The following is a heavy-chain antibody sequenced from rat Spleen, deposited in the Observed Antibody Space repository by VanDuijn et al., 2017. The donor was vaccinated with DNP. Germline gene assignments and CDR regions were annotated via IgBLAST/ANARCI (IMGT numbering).Heavy chain of an antibody. Sequence: EVQLVESGGGLVQPGRSLKLSCAASGFTFSDYYMAWVRQAPTEGLGWVASISTSGVTTFYRDSVKGRFIVSRDNAKSTLYLHMDSLRSEDTATYYCTTGMDAWGQGTSVTVSS. CDR2: ISTSGVTT. CDR1: GFTFSDYY. CDR3: TTGMDA. J-gene: IGHJ4*01. V-gene: IGHV5-27*01.